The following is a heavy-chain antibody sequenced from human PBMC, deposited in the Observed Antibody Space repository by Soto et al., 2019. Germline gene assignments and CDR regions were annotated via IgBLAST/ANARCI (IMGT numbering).Heavy chain of an antibody. CDR3: ARDLGAPGRGSAVGYSDHYGMDV. V-gene: IGHV3-7*05. CDR2: IKEDGSEK. Sequence: EVQLVESGGGLVQPGGSLRLSCAASEFTFSSYWMNWVRQAPGKGLEWVANIKEDGSEKYYVDSVKGRFIISSDNAKNSLYLQMNSLSGVDTAVYYCARDLGAPGRGSAVGYSDHYGMDVWGQGTTVTVSS. CDR1: EFTFSSYW. J-gene: IGHJ6*02. D-gene: IGHD2-2*01.